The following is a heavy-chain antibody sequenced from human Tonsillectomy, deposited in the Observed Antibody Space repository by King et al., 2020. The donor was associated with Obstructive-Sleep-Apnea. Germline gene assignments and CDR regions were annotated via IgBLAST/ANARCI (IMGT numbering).Heavy chain of an antibody. CDR2: ITSSTSYI. CDR3: ARVRWAYCGTDCYSGGVSYFGMDV. D-gene: IGHD2-21*02. J-gene: IGHJ6*02. CDR1: GFNFTRYS. Sequence: VQLVESGGGLVKPGGSLRLSCGASGFNFTRYSMNWVRQAPGKGLEWVSSITSSTSYIYFADSMKDRFTISRDNAKNSLYLQMSSLRAEDTAVYYCARVRWAYCGTDCYSGGVSYFGMDVWGQGTTVTVSS. V-gene: IGHV3-21*01.